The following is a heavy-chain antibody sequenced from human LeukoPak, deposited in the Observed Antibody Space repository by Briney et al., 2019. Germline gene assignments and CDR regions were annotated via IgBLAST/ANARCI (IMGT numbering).Heavy chain of an antibody. CDR1: GGSISSSSYY. CDR2: IYYDGST. J-gene: IGHJ6*02. V-gene: IGHV4-39*01. CDR3: ARQETSDVWDHYYGMDV. D-gene: IGHD1-26*01. Sequence: SETLSLTCTVSGGSISSSSYYWGWIRQPPRKGLEWIGNIYYDGSTYYNPSLKSRLTISIDTSKNQFSLKLSSVTATDTAVYYCARQETSDVWDHYYGMDVWGQGTAVTVSS.